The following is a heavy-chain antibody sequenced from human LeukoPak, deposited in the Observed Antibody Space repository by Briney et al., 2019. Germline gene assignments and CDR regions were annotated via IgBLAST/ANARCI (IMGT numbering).Heavy chain of an antibody. V-gene: IGHV3-21*01. D-gene: IGHD3-22*01. J-gene: IGHJ3*02. Sequence: KPGGSLRLSCAASGFPFSSYSMNWVRQPPGKGLEWVSSISSSSSYIYSPDPVKGGFTISRDNAKTSLYLQMNNLRAEDTAVYYCARAQTDYYDSSGYYYFDAFDIWGQGTMVTVSS. CDR1: GFPFSSYS. CDR2: ISSSSSYI. CDR3: ARAQTDYYDSSGYYYFDAFDI.